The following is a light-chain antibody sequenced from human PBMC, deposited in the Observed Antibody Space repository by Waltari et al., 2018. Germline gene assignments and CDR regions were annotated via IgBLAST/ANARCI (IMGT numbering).Light chain of an antibody. V-gene: IGLV2-23*01. CDR3: CSYAGSSTPYV. CDR2: EGS. J-gene: IGLJ1*01. Sequence: QSALPQPASVSGSPGQSLTISCTGTIRDVGSCNAVSWYKQHPGKAPKLMIYEGSKRPSGVSNRFSGSKSGNTASLTISGLQAEDEADYYCCSYAGSSTPYVFGTGTKVTVL. CDR1: IRDVGSCNA.